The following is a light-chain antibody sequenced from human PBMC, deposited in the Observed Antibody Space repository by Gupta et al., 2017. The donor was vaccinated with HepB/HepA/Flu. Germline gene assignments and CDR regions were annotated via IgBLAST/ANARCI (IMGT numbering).Light chain of an antibody. CDR2: DTN. J-gene: IGLJ2*01. CDR1: SSNIGADFD. Sequence: QSALTQPPSVSGAPGQRVAISCTGSSSNIGADFDVHWYQQFPGTAPKLLIFDTNNRPSGVPDRFSGSKSGTSASLAITGLQAEDEAVYYGQSYDSRLSDVVFGGGTKLTVL. CDR3: QSYDSRLSDVV. V-gene: IGLV1-40*01.